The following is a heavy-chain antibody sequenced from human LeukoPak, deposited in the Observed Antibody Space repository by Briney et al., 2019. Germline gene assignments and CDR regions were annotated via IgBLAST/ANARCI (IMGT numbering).Heavy chain of an antibody. CDR1: GYTFTSYD. CDR3: ARGGMTAIRSDAFDL. Sequence: ASVKVSCKASGYTFTSYDINWVRQATGQGLEWMGWMNPNSGNTGYAQKFQGRVTMARNTSISTAYMELGSLRSEDTAVYYCARGGMTAIRSDAFDLWGQGTMVTVSS. CDR2: MNPNSGNT. V-gene: IGHV1-8*01. D-gene: IGHD2-21*02. J-gene: IGHJ3*01.